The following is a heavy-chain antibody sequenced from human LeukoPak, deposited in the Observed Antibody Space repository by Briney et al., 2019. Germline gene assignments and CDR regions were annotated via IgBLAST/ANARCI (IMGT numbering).Heavy chain of an antibody. CDR3: AGIAAAGNGRAVDY. V-gene: IGHV4-31*03. D-gene: IGHD6-13*01. J-gene: IGHJ4*02. CDR2: IYYSGST. Sequence: PSQTLSLTCTVSGGSISSGGYYWSWIRQHPGKGLEWIGYIYYSGSTYYNPSLKSRVTISVDTSKNQFSLKLSSVTAADTAVYYCAGIAAAGNGRAVDYWGQGTLVTVSS. CDR1: GGSISSGGYY.